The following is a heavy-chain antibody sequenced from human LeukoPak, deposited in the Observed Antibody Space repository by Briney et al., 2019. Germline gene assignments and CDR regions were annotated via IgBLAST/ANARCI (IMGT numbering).Heavy chain of an antibody. V-gene: IGHV1-69*01. Sequence: GSSVKVSCKASGGTFSSYAISWVRQAPGQGLEWMGGIIPIFGTANYAQKFQGRVTITADESTSTAYMELSSLRSEDTAVYYCARDVDIIDSSGWYAGNAFDIWGQGTMVTVSS. CDR3: ARDVDIIDSSGWYAGNAFDI. J-gene: IGHJ3*02. CDR1: GGTFSSYA. CDR2: IIPIFGTA. D-gene: IGHD6-19*01.